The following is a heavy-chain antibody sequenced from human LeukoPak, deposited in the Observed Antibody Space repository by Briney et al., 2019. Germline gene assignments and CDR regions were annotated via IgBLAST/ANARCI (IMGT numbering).Heavy chain of an antibody. J-gene: IGHJ5*02. Sequence: SQTLSLTCAISGDGVSSKSAVWSWIRQSPSRGLEWLGRTYYRSKWYNDYAVSVKSRITISPDTSKNQFSLQLNSVTLEDTAVYYCARDSFDGNNWFDPWGQGTLVTVSS. V-gene: IGHV6-1*01. CDR3: ARDSFDGNNWFDP. CDR1: GDGVSSKSAV. D-gene: IGHD1-26*01. CDR2: TYYRSKWYN.